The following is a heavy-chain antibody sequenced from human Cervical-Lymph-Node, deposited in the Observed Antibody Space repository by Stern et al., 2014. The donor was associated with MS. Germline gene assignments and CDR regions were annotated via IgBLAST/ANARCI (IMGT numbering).Heavy chain of an antibody. J-gene: IGHJ5*02. V-gene: IGHV1-18*04. Sequence: VQLVESGAEVKKPGASVKVSCKASGYTFTSYGISWVRQAPGQGLESMCWISAYNGNTNYAQKLQGRVTMTTDTSTSTAYMELRSLRSDDTAVYYCARDVPHIVGATYWFDPWGQGTLVTVSS. CDR3: ARDVPHIVGATYWFDP. CDR1: GYTFTSYG. CDR2: ISAYNGNT. D-gene: IGHD1-26*01.